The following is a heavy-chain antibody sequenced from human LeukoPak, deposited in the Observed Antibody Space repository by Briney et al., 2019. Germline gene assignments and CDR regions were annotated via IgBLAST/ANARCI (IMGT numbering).Heavy chain of an antibody. J-gene: IGHJ5*01. V-gene: IGHV4-34*09. Sequence: SETLSLTCAVYGGSFSGYYWSWIRQHPGKGLEWIGDIYYSGSTYYNPSLKSRVTMSVDMSKNHFSLNLSSVTAADTAVYYCARLREEFSFDSWGQGTLVTVSS. CDR2: IYYSGST. D-gene: IGHD3-10*01. CDR1: GGSFSGYY. CDR3: ARLREEFSFDS.